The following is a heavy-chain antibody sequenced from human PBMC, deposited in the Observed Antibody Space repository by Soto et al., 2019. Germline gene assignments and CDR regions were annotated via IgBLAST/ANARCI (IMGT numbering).Heavy chain of an antibody. Sequence: GGSLRLSCAASGVIFSNFGMHWVRQAPGKGLEWVGIIWHDGSNKYYADSVEGRFTISRDNSKNTVYLQMNSLRGEDTGIYYCAGFYVAAGAAPLEYWGQGTLVTVSS. CDR3: AGFYVAAGAAPLEY. CDR1: GVIFSNFG. J-gene: IGHJ4*02. CDR2: IWHDGSNK. V-gene: IGHV3-33*01. D-gene: IGHD1-26*01.